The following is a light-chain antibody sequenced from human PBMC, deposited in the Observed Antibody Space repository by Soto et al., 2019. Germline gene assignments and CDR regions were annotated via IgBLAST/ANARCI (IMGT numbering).Light chain of an antibody. V-gene: IGLV1-44*01. CDR1: SSNIGSNT. Sequence: QSVLTQPPSASGTPGQRVTISCSGSSSNIGSNTVNWYQQLPGTAPKLLIFGDSNRPSGVPDRFSGSKSGTSASLAITGLQAADEADYYCQSSDSRLSGSDVFGTGTKLTVL. CDR3: QSSDSRLSGSDV. J-gene: IGLJ1*01. CDR2: GDS.